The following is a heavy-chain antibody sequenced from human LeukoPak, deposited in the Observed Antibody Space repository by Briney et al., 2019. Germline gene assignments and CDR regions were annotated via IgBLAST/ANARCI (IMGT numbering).Heavy chain of an antibody. D-gene: IGHD2-8*01. CDR3: ARLMVPASYYYYYMDV. CDR2: IYYSGST. J-gene: IGHJ6*03. Sequence: PSETLSLTCTVSGGSISSYYWSWIRQPPGKGLEWIGYIYYSGSTNYNPSLKSRVTISVDTSKNQFSLKLSSVTAADTAVYYCARLMVPASYYYYYMDVWGKGTTVTVSS. V-gene: IGHV4-59*01. CDR1: GGSISSYY.